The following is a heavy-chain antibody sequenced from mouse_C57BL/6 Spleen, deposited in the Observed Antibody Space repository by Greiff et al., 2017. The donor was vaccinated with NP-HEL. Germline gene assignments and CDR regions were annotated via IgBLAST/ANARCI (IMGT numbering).Heavy chain of an antibody. CDR3: ARRRIPYDYDLYYAMDY. J-gene: IGHJ4*01. D-gene: IGHD2-4*01. CDR1: GYTFTDYY. Sequence: EVQLQQSGPELVKPGASVKISCKASGYTFTDYYMNWVKQSHGKSLEWIGDINPNNGGTSYNQKFKGKATLTVDKSSSTAYMELRSLTSEDSAVYYCARRRIPYDYDLYYAMDYWGQGTSVTVSS. V-gene: IGHV1-26*01. CDR2: INPNNGGT.